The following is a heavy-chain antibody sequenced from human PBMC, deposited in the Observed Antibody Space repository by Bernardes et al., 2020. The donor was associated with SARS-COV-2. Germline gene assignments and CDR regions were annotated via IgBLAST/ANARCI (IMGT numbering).Heavy chain of an antibody. CDR3: ARDYYASGSHDY. V-gene: IGHV3-7*01. CDR1: GFTFSNYW. CDR2: IKHDGSAK. Sequence: GSLRLSCAASGFTFSNYWMSWVRQAPGKGLEWVANIKHDGSAKHYVDSVQGRFTISRDNAKNSLYLQMNSLRVEDTAVYYCARDYYASGSHDYWGQGTLVTVSS. J-gene: IGHJ4*02. D-gene: IGHD3-10*01.